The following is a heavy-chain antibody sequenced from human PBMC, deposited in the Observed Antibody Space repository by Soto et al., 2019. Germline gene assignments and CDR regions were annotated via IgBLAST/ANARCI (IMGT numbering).Heavy chain of an antibody. CDR1: GGSLNGFQ. J-gene: IGHJ6*03. CDR3: AREVPGTDYYYMDV. Sequence: QVHLQQWGAGLVRPSETLFLTCAVYGGSLNGFQWSWIRQAPGKRLEWIGQIDHGGSANYNPSLEGRGILSLASAKGQLALTVAYVTAADSAVYYCAREVPGTDYYYMDVGGKGTTVTVSS. D-gene: IGHD3-10*01. CDR2: IDHGGSA. V-gene: IGHV4-34*01.